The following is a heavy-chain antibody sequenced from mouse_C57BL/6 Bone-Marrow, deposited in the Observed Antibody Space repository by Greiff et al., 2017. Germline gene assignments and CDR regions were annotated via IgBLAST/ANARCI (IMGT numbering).Heavy chain of an antibody. D-gene: IGHD1-1*01. V-gene: IGHV5-4*03. J-gene: IGHJ1*03. CDR2: ISDGGSYT. CDR3: ARVADGYWYFDV. Sequence: EVKLVESGGGLVKPGGSLKLSCAASGFTFSSYAMSWVRQTPEKRLEWVATISDGGSYTYYPDNVKGRCTISRDNAKNNLYLQMSHLKSEDTAMYYCARVADGYWYFDVWGTGTTVTVSS. CDR1: GFTFSSYA.